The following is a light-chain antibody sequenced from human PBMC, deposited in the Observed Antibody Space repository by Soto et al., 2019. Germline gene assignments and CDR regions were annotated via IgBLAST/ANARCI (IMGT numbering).Light chain of an antibody. CDR1: QSVSSN. Sequence: IVLTQSPATLSVSPGERATLSCRASQSVSSNLAWYQQMPGQAPRLLIYGASTRATGLPARFSGSGSGTEFTLTIRSLQSEDFAVYYCQQYNDWPQTFGQGTKVDI. V-gene: IGKV3-15*01. CDR3: QQYNDWPQT. J-gene: IGKJ1*01. CDR2: GAS.